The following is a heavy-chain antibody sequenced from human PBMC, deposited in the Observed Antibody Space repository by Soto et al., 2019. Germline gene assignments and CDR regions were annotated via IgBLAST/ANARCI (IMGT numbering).Heavy chain of an antibody. D-gene: IGHD6-13*01. Sequence: ASVKVSCKASGGTFSSYAISWVRQAPGQGLEWMGGIIPIFGTANYAQKFQGRVTITADESTSTAYMELSSLRSEDTAVYYCAREWFTTHIAAAGSHGISDYWGQGTLVTASS. CDR1: GGTFSSYA. CDR3: AREWFTTHIAAAGSHGISDY. J-gene: IGHJ4*02. V-gene: IGHV1-69*13. CDR2: IIPIFGTA.